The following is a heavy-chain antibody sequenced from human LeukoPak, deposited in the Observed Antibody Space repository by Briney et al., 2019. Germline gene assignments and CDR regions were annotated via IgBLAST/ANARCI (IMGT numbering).Heavy chain of an antibody. Sequence: SETLSLTCAVYGGSFSGYYWSWIRQPPGKGLEWIGEINHSGSTNYNSSLKSRVTISVDTSKNQFSLKLSSVTAADTAVYYCARVYSGYALYWGQGTLVTVSS. V-gene: IGHV4-34*01. CDR3: ARVYSGYALY. J-gene: IGHJ4*02. D-gene: IGHD5-12*01. CDR2: INHSGST. CDR1: GGSFSGYY.